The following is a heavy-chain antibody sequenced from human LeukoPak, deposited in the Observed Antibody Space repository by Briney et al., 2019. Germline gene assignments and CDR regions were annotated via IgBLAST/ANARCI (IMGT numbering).Heavy chain of an antibody. D-gene: IGHD2-2*01. Sequence: ASVKVSCKASGYTFTGNYMHLQRQAPGQGLEWMGWINPNSGGTNYAQKFQGRVTMTRDTSISTAYMELSRLTSDDTAVYYCARLGYCGSTSLSWGQGTTVTVSS. V-gene: IGHV1-2*02. CDR2: INPNSGGT. J-gene: IGHJ6*02. CDR1: GYTFTGNY. CDR3: ARLGYCGSTSLS.